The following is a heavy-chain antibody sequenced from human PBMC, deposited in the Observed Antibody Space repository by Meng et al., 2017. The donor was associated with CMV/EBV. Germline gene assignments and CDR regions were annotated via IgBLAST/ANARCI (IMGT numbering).Heavy chain of an antibody. V-gene: IGHV3-20*04. J-gene: IGHJ3*01. Sequence: GESLKISCAASGFTFDDYGMSWVRQAPGKGLEWVSGINWNGGSTGYADSVKGRFTISRDNAKNSLHLQMNSLRAEDTAVYFCARSGVFGCSSTSCYDLDAFDVWGQGTMVTVSS. CDR2: INWNGGST. CDR3: ARSGVFGCSSTSCYDLDAFDV. D-gene: IGHD2-2*01. CDR1: GFTFDDYG.